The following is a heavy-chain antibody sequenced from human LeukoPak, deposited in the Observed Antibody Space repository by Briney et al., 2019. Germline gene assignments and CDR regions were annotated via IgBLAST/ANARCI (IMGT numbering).Heavy chain of an antibody. V-gene: IGHV1-46*01. D-gene: IGHD6-19*01. CDR3: ARHKYSSGWPPEGAFDI. Sequence: GASVKVSCKASGYTFTSYYMHWVRQAPGQGLEWMGIINPSGGSTSYAQKFQGRVTMTRDMSTSTVYMELSSLRSEDTAVYYCARHKYSSGWPPEGAFDIWGQGTMVTVSS. CDR2: INPSGGST. J-gene: IGHJ3*02. CDR1: GYTFTSYY.